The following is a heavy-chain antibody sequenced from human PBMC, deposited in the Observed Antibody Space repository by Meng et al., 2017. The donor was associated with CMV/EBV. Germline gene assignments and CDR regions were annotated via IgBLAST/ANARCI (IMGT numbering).Heavy chain of an antibody. J-gene: IGHJ4*02. CDR1: GFTFDDYA. CDR2: ISWNSGSI. V-gene: IGHV3-9*01. D-gene: IGHD2-2*01. CDR3: ARVQVWYQLLYYFDY. Sequence: SLKISCAASGFTFDDYAMHWVRQAPGKGLEWVSGISWNSGSIGYADSVKGRFTISRDNAKNSLYLQMNSLRAEDTALYYCARVQVWYQLLYYFDYWGQGTLVTVSS.